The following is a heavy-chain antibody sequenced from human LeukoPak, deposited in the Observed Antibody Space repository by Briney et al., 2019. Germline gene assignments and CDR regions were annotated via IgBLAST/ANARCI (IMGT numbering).Heavy chain of an antibody. J-gene: IGHJ4*02. CDR2: IFYSGNT. Sequence: SETLSLTCTVSGGSISTSYWNWIRQPPGKGLEWIAYIFYSGNTNYNPSLKSRVSISLDTSKNQFSLKLSSVTAADSAVYYCARQNYYGSGLDYWGQGTLVTVSS. V-gene: IGHV4-59*08. CDR3: ARQNYYGSGLDY. D-gene: IGHD3-10*01. CDR1: GGSISTSY.